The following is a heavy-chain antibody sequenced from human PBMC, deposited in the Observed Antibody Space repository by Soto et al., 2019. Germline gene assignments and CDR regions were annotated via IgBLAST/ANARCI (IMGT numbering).Heavy chain of an antibody. CDR2: IDGVNGNT. CDR3: ARDPPGMTYYHGSGSYYY. CDR1: GYTFTSYA. V-gene: IGHV1-3*01. Sequence: QVQLVQSGAEVKKPGASMKVSCKASGYTFTSYALHWVRQAPGQSLEWMGWIDGVNGNTKYSQWFQGRITITRDTSANTGYMELSSLRPEDTAVYYCARDPPGMTYYHGSGSYYYWGQGTLVTVSS. D-gene: IGHD3-10*01. J-gene: IGHJ4*02.